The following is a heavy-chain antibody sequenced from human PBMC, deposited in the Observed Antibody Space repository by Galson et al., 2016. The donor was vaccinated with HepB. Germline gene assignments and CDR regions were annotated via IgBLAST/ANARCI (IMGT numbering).Heavy chain of an antibody. V-gene: IGHV5-51*01. J-gene: IGHJ4*02. D-gene: IGHD2-8*01. CDR2: IYPGDSDT. Sequence: QSGAEVKKPGESLKISCKGSGYSFTRFWIGWVRQMPGKGLEWMGIIYPGDSDTRYSPSFQGQVTISADKSTAYLQWSSLKASDTDMYYCAPAYFSSSCYDYWGQGTLVTVSS. CDR1: GYSFTRFW. CDR3: APAYFSSSCYDY.